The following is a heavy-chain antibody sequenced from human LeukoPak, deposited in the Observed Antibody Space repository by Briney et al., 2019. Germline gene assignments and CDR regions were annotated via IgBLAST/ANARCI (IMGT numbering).Heavy chain of an antibody. CDR2: LWYDGNNK. J-gene: IGHJ4*02. D-gene: IGHD3-22*01. CDR1: WFSLSYSV. Sequence: GFLRPSRAAGWFSLSYSVKYLGRPAPNKGVGWGAVLWYDGNNKYYADSVKGRFTISRDNSKNTLYLQMNSLRAEDTAVYYCARDYYDSSGYYYLDYWGQGTLVTVSS. CDR3: ARDYYDSSGYYYLDY. V-gene: IGHV3-33*07.